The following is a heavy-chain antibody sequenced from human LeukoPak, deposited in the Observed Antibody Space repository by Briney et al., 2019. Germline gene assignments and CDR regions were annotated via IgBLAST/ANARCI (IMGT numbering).Heavy chain of an antibody. Sequence: ASVKVSCKASGYSFTSYAMNWVRQAPGQGLEWMGWINTNTGNPTYAQGFRGRFVFSLDTSVSTAYLQISSLKAEDTAVYYCARDLGRGYDFGSDRYNYYYMDVWGKGTTVTVSS. CDR2: INTNTGNP. V-gene: IGHV7-4-1*02. CDR3: ARDLGRGYDFGSDRYNYYYMDV. J-gene: IGHJ6*03. CDR1: GYSFTSYA. D-gene: IGHD3-3*01.